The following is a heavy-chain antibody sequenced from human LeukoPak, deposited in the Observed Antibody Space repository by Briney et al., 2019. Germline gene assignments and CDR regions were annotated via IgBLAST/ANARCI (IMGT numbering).Heavy chain of an antibody. CDR1: GYSFTTYW. D-gene: IGHD3-10*01. V-gene: IGHV5-51*01. CDR2: IYPGDSDT. CDR3: ARRGNYYGLDV. J-gene: IGHJ6*02. Sequence: GESLKTSCKDSGYSFTTYWIGWVRQMPGKGLEWMGIIYPGDSDTRYSPSFQGQVTISVDRSISTAYLQWSSLKASDTAMYYCARRGNYYGLDVWGQGTTVTVSS.